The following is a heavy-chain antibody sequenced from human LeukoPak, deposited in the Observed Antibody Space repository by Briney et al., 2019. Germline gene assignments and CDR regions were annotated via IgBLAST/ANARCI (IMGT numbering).Heavy chain of an antibody. CDR2: IYPGDSDT. Sequence: VESLKISCKGSGYSFTSYLIGWVRQMPGKGLEWMGIIYPGDSDTRYSPSFQGQVTISADKSIRTAYLQWSSLKASDTAMYYCARRKVVVPPAQYYFDYWGQGTLVTVSS. V-gene: IGHV5-51*01. D-gene: IGHD2-2*01. J-gene: IGHJ4*02. CDR3: ARRKVVVPPAQYYFDY. CDR1: GYSFTSYL.